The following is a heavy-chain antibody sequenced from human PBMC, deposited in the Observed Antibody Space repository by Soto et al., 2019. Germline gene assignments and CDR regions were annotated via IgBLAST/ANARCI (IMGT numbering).Heavy chain of an antibody. CDR2: ISGSGGST. V-gene: IGHV3-23*01. D-gene: IGHD2-2*01. CDR1: GFTFSSYA. Sequence: GGSLRLSCAASGFTFSSYAMSWVRQAPGKGLEWVSAISGSGGSTYYADSVKGRFTISGDNSKNTLYLQMNSLRAEDTAVYYCAKDRQVKYCSSTSCYAVWFDPWGQGTLVTVSS. CDR3: AKDRQVKYCSSTSCYAVWFDP. J-gene: IGHJ5*02.